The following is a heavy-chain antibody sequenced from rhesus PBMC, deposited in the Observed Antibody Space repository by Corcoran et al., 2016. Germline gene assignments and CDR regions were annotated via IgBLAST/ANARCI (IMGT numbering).Heavy chain of an antibody. Sequence: QLQLQESGPGLVKPSETLSLTCAVSGGSISSNYWSWIRQPQGKGLEWIGRISDSGGSTDYNPSLKSRVTLSTDTYKHQFSLKLSSVTAADTAVYYCARDLTMVVVFEGFDYWGQGVLVTVTS. CDR3: ARDLTMVVVFEGFDY. CDR2: ISDSGGST. CDR1: GGSISSNY. J-gene: IGHJ4*01. D-gene: IGHD3-16*01. V-gene: IGHV4-173*01.